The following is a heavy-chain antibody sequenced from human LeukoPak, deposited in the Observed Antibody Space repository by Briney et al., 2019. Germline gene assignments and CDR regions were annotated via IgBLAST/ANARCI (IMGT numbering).Heavy chain of an antibody. CDR1: GGSIRRYH. Sequence: PSETLSLTCTVSGGSIRRYHWSWIRQPPGKGLEWIGYIHYTGSTKYNPSLKSRVTMSVDASKNQFSLKVSSVTAADTAVYYCARHDNSDWYVFEYWGQGTLVTVSS. CDR3: ARHDNSDWYVFEY. V-gene: IGHV4-59*08. D-gene: IGHD6-13*01. CDR2: IHYTGST. J-gene: IGHJ4*02.